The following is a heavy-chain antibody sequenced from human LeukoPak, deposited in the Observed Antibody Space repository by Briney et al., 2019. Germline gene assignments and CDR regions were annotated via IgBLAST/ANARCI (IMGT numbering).Heavy chain of an antibody. D-gene: IGHD3-22*01. CDR2: INPNSGGT. CDR3: ARDAYYYDSSGYYRTRSYYYYYMDV. V-gene: IGHV1-2*06. J-gene: IGHJ6*03. Sequence: ASVKVSCKASGGTFSSYAISWVRQAPGQGLEWMGRINPNSGGTNYAQKFQGRVTMTRDTSISTAYMELSRLRSDDTAVYYCARDAYYYDSSGYYRTRSYYYYYMDVWGKGTTVTVSS. CDR1: GGTFSSYA.